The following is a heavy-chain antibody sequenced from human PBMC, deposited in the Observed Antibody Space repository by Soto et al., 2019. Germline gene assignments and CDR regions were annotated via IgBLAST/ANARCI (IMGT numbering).Heavy chain of an antibody. J-gene: IGHJ4*02. CDR3: ARQFDYDTSGYYYAY. CDR1: GGTFGKNT. CDR2: IMPVFGRP. D-gene: IGHD3-22*01. V-gene: IGHV1-69*13. Sequence: EASVKVSCKASGGTFGKNTISWVRQAPGQGLEWMGGIMPVFGRPNYAQKFQGRVTITADEYTRTAYMELSRLKSDDTAVYYCARQFDYDTSGYYYAYWGQGTQVTVSS.